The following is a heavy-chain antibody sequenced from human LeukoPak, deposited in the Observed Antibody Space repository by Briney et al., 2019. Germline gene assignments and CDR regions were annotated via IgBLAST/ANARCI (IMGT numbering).Heavy chain of an antibody. Sequence: PGGSLRLSCAASGFTFSSYSMNWVRQAPGKGLEWVSSISSSSSYIYYADSVKGRFTISRDNAKNSLYLQMNSLRAEDTAVYYCARDLWYCDSSGPLDDYWGQGTLVTVSS. D-gene: IGHD3-22*01. CDR1: GFTFSSYS. V-gene: IGHV3-21*01. J-gene: IGHJ4*02. CDR2: ISSSSSYI. CDR3: ARDLWYCDSSGPLDDY.